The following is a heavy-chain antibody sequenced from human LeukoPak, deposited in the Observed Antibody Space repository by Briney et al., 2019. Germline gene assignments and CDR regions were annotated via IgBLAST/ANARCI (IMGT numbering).Heavy chain of an antibody. CDR3: AKPYHYGSGSYYPPAFDY. CDR1: GFTFSSYA. J-gene: IGHJ4*02. CDR2: ISGSGGST. V-gene: IGHV3-23*01. Sequence: GGSLRLSCAASGFTFSSYAMSWVRQAPGKGLEWVSAISGSGGSTYYADSVRGRFTISRDNSKNTLYLQMNSLRAEDTAVYYCAKPYHYGSGSYYPPAFDYWGQGTLVTVSS. D-gene: IGHD3-10*01.